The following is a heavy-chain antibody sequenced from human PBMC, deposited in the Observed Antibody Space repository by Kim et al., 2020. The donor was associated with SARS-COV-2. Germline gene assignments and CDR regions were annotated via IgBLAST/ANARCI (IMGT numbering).Heavy chain of an antibody. CDR3: ARGRNPIPWNYYYGMDV. J-gene: IGHJ6*02. D-gene: IGHD1-1*01. CDR1: GGSFSGYY. V-gene: IGHV4-34*01. Sequence: SETLSLTCAVYGGSFSGYYWSWIRQPPGKGLEWIGEINHSGSTNYNPSLKSRVTISVDTSKNQFSLKLSSVTAADTAVYYCARGRNPIPWNYYYGMDVWGQGTTVTVSS. CDR2: INHSGST.